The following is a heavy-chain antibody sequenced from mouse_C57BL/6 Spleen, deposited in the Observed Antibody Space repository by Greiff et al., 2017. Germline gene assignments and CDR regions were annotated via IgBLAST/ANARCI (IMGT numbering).Heavy chain of an antibody. V-gene: IGHV1-15*01. J-gene: IGHJ4*01. CDR1: GYTFTDYE. CDR3: TRETVLVTVAMDY. CDR2: IDPETGGT. D-gene: IGHD2-2*01. Sequence: VKLQESGAELVRPGASVTLSCKASGYTFTDYEMHWVKQTPVHGLEWIGAIDPETGGTAYNQKFKGKAILTADKSSSTAYMELRSLTSEDSAVYYCTRETVLVTVAMDYWGQGTSVTVSS.